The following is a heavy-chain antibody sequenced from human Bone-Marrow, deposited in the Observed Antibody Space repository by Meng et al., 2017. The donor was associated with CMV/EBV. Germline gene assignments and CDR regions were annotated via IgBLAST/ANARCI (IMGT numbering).Heavy chain of an antibody. CDR3: VRSGYDPNFDY. CDR2: IYSGGST. Sequence: GESLKISCAASGFTVSSNYMSWVRQAPGKGLEWVSAIYSGGSTYYADSVKGRFTISRDNSKNTLYLQMNSLRAEDTAVYYCVRSGYDPNFDYWGQGTLVTVSS. CDR1: GFTVSSNY. J-gene: IGHJ4*02. V-gene: IGHV3-53*01. D-gene: IGHD5-12*01.